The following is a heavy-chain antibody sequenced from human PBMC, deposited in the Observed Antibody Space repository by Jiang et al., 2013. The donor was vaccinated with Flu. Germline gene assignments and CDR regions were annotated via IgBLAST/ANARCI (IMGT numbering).Heavy chain of an antibody. CDR1: GYTFTSYY. Sequence: QSGAEVKKPGASVKVSCKASGYTFTSYYMHWVRQAPGQGLEWVGVINAGGGATTYAQKFQGRVTMTRDTSTSTLYMELSSLRSEDTAVYYCARDQTVTYGMDVWGQGTTVTVSS. V-gene: IGHV1-46*01. CDR3: ARDQTVTYGMDV. D-gene: IGHD4-11*01. J-gene: IGHJ6*02. CDR2: INAGGGAT.